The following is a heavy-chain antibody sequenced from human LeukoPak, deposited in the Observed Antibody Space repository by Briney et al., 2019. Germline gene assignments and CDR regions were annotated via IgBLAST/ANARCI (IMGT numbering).Heavy chain of an antibody. V-gene: IGHV3-23*01. CDR1: GFTFSTYA. Sequence: GGSLRLSCAASGFTFSTYAMSWVRQAPGKGLEWLSTIGGGGRDTFYADSVKGRFTVSRDNSKNTLYLQMSSPRAEDTAVYFCAKNRGANYYNYYMDVWGKGTTVTVSS. D-gene: IGHD4/OR15-4a*01. CDR3: AKNRGANYYNYYMDV. J-gene: IGHJ6*03. CDR2: IGGGGRDT.